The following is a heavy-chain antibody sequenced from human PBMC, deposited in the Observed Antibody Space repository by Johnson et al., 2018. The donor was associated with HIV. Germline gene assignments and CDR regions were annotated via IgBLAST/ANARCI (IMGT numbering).Heavy chain of an antibody. D-gene: IGHD3-22*01. V-gene: IGHV3-20*04. CDR2: INWNGGST. J-gene: IGHJ3*02. CDR3: ARRINYDSSSVYLGDAFDI. Sequence: VQLVESGGGVVRPGGSLRLSCAASGFTFDDYGMNWIRQAPGKGLEWVSGINWNGGSTGYADSVKGRFTISRDNAKNSLYLQMNGLRAEDTALYYCARRINYDSSSVYLGDAFDIWGQGTMVTVSS. CDR1: GFTFDDYG.